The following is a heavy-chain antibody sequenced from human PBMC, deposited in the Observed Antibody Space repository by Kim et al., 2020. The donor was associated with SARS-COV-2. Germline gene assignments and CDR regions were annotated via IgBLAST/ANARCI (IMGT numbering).Heavy chain of an antibody. J-gene: IGHJ4*02. CDR2: T. CDR3: TRDDFWSGYFDY. Sequence: TRYASSVKGRFTISRDESKSIAYLQMNSLKTEDTAVYYCTRDDFWSGYFDYWGQGTLVTVSS. V-gene: IGHV3-49*02. D-gene: IGHD3-3*01.